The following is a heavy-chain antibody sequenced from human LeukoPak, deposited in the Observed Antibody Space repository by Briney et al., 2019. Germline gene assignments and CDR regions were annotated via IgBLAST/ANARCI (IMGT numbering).Heavy chain of an antibody. J-gene: IGHJ3*02. Sequence: GGSLRLSCAVSGFSFSGYSMNWVRQAPGKGLEWVSSISSGSGYIYYADSVKGRFTISRDNTKNTLYLQMNSLRTEDTAKYYCAKDQRRWLDAFDIWGQGTMVTVSS. CDR1: GFSFSGYS. CDR2: ISSGSGYI. CDR3: AKDQRRWLDAFDI. V-gene: IGHV3-21*04. D-gene: IGHD5-24*01.